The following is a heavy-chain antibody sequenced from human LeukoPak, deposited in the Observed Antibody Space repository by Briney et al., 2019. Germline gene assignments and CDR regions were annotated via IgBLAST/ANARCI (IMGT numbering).Heavy chain of an antibody. CDR1: GYTFTYYG. CDR2: ISAYRGNT. J-gene: IGHJ4*02. V-gene: IGHV1-18*01. CDR3: AISQGSYYDTSGYLGGDY. Sequence: GASVKVSCKGSGYTFTYYGIFWVRQAPGQGLEWMGWISAYRGNTNYAQKLQGRVTMTTETSTSTAYMELESLRSDDTAVYYCAISQGSYYDTSGYLGGDYWGQGTLVTVSS. D-gene: IGHD3-22*01.